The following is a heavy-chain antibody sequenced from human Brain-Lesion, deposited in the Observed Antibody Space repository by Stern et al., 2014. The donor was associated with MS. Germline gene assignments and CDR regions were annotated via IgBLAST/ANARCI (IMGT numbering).Heavy chain of an antibody. D-gene: IGHD3-3*01. CDR3: ARDQRGITIFGVVTDYYYLGMDV. CDR2: INPNTGGT. CDR1: GYFFTGYY. Sequence: VQLVESGAEVKKPGASVKVSCKTSGYFFTGYYIHWVGQAPGQGLEWMAWINPNTGGTKYAQKFQGRVTMSRDTSISTAYVELSSLTSDDTAVYYCARDQRGITIFGVVTDYYYLGMDVWGQGTTVTVSS. J-gene: IGHJ6*02. V-gene: IGHV1-2*02.